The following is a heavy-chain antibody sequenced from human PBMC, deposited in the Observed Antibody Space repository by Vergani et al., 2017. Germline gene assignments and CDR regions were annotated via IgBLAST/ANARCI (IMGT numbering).Heavy chain of an antibody. J-gene: IGHJ4*02. CDR2: ISWNSGSI. Sequence: VQLVESGGGLVKPGGSLRLSCAASGFTFDDYAMHWVRQAPGKGLEWVSGISWNSGSIGYADSVKGRFTISRDNSKNTLYLQMNSLRAEDTAVYYCARDQFDYYDSFGYWGQGTLVTVSS. CDR3: ARDQFDYYDSFGY. V-gene: IGHV3-9*01. D-gene: IGHD3-22*01. CDR1: GFTFDDYA.